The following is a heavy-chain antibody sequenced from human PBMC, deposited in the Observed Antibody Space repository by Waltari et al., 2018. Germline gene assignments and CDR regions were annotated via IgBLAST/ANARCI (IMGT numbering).Heavy chain of an antibody. CDR3: ARDGGDGLARYFDL. V-gene: IGHV1-69*12. D-gene: IGHD3-16*01. Sequence: VQLVQAGAEVKKPGSSGRVSGYASGGAVSSYAISWVRQAPGQGLEWRGGIIPIFGTANYAQKFQGRVTITADESTSTAYMELSSLRSEDTAVYYCARDGGDGLARYFDLWGRGTLVTVSS. J-gene: IGHJ2*01. CDR1: GGAVSSYA. CDR2: IIPIFGTA.